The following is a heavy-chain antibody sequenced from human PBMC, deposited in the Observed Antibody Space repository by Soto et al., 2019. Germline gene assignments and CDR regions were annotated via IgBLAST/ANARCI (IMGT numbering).Heavy chain of an antibody. CDR3: ARGYSYGGWFDP. CDR2: IYYSGST. V-gene: IGHV4-31*03. D-gene: IGHD5-18*01. CDR1: GGSISSGGYY. J-gene: IGHJ5*02. Sequence: QVQLQESGPGLVKPSQTLSLTCTVSGGSISSGGYYWSWIRQHPGKGLEWIGYIYYSGSTYYNPSLKSRVTISVDTSKNQFSLKRSSVTAADTAVYYCARGYSYGGWFDPWGQGTLVTVSS.